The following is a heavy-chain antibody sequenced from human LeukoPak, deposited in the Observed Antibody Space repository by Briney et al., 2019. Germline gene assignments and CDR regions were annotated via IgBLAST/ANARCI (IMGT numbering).Heavy chain of an antibody. CDR3: ARDGGSGIFTSGSFDY. Sequence: SETLSLTCTVSDYSISSGYYWGWIRQPPGKGLGWIGSIYHSGSTYYNPSLKSRVTISVDTSKNQFSLKLSSVTAADTAVYYCARDGGSGIFTSGSFDYWGQGTLVTVSS. D-gene: IGHD3-10*01. V-gene: IGHV4-38-2*02. J-gene: IGHJ4*02. CDR1: DYSISSGYY. CDR2: IYHSGST.